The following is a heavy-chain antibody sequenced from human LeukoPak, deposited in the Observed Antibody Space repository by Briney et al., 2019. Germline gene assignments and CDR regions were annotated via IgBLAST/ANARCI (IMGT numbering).Heavy chain of an antibody. CDR3: ARRGQAAGSKGAFDY. V-gene: IGHV4-39*01. CDR2: IDYSGTT. J-gene: IGHJ4*02. Sequence: SETLSLTCTVSGGSISSGSYYWGWIRQPPGKGLEWIGSIDYSGTTYYNPSLKSRVTISVDTSKNQFSLKLSSVTAADTALYYCARRGQAAGSKGAFDYWGQGTLVTVSS. D-gene: IGHD6-13*01. CDR1: GGSISSGSYY.